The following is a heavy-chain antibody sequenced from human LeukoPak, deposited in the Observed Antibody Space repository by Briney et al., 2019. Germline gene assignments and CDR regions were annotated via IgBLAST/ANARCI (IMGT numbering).Heavy chain of an antibody. Sequence: GAPVKVSCTVSGYTLTELSMHWVRQAPGKGLEWMGGFDPEDGETIYAQKFQGRVTMTEDTSTDTAYMELSSLRSEDTAVYYCATGDPPYSSGWYNHWGQGTLVTVSS. J-gene: IGHJ4*02. CDR1: GYTLTELS. V-gene: IGHV1-24*01. CDR3: ATGDPPYSSGWYNH. D-gene: IGHD6-19*01. CDR2: FDPEDGET.